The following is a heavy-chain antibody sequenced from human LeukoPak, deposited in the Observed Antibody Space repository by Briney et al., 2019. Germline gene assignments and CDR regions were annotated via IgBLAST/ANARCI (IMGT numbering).Heavy chain of an antibody. CDR3: ARGGYDFWSGYYFDY. CDR1: GGSISSSSYY. D-gene: IGHD3-3*01. J-gene: IGHJ4*02. CDR2: IYYSGST. Sequence: SETLSLTCTVSGGSISSSSYYWGCIRQPPGKGLECIGSIYYSGSTYYNPSLKSRVTISVDTSKNQFSLKLSSVTAADTAVYYCARGGYDFWSGYYFDYWGQGTLVTVSS. V-gene: IGHV4-39*07.